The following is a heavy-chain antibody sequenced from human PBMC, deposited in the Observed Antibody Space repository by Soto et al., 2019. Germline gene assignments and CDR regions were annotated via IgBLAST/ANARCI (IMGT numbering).Heavy chain of an antibody. CDR2: IYWDDSK. V-gene: IGHV2-5*02. Sequence: QITLKESGPTLVKPTQTLTLTCTFSGFSLSTNGVGVGWIRQPPGKALEWLALIYWDDSKHYSPSLNSRLTITKDTSRNLVVLTMTNMDPVDTATYDCAKKGGGDYILGYWGQGTLVTVSS. CDR3: AKKGGGDYILGY. CDR1: GFSLSTNGVG. D-gene: IGHD4-17*01. J-gene: IGHJ4*02.